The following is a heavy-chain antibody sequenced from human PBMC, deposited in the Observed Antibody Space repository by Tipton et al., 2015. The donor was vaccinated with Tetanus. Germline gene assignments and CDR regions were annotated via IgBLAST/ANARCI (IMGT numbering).Heavy chain of an antibody. CDR1: GGSITPYY. CDR2: IYHSGST. Sequence: LVKPTETLSLTCTVSGGSITPYYWSWIRQSSGKGLEWIGYIYHSGSTNYNPSLKSRVTISVDTSKNQFSLNLNSVTAADTAVYYCARHKDYYFYVMDVWGQGTTVTVSS. V-gene: IGHV4-59*08. J-gene: IGHJ6*02. CDR3: ARHKDYYFYVMDV.